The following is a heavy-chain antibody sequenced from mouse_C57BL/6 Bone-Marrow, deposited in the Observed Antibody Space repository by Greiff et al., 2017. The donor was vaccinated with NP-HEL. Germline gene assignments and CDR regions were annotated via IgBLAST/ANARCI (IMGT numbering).Heavy chain of an antibody. J-gene: IGHJ2*01. V-gene: IGHV1-50*01. CDR1: GYTFTSYW. Sequence: VQLQQPGAELVKPGASVKLSCKASGYTFTSYWMQWVKQRPGQGLEWIGEIDPSDSYTNYNQKFKGKATLTVDTSSSTAYMQLSSLTSEDSAVYDCASRGYHYFDYWGQGTTLTVSS. CDR3: ASRGYHYFDY. CDR2: IDPSDSYT. D-gene: IGHD2-14*01.